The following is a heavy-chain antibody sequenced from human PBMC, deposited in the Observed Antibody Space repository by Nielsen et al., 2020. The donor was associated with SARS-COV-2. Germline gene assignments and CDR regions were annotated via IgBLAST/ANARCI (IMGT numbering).Heavy chain of an antibody. Sequence: GESLKISCVDSTFTLSRENMNWVRQAPEKGLEWLSYINPRGSPIFYADSVRGRFTISRDNAKNSLYLEMTSLRAEDTGLYYCARGDGSSWFANWGQGTPVTVSS. CDR1: TFTLSREN. V-gene: IGHV3-48*04. D-gene: IGHD6-13*01. CDR3: ARGDGSSWFAN. J-gene: IGHJ5*02. CDR2: INPRGSPI.